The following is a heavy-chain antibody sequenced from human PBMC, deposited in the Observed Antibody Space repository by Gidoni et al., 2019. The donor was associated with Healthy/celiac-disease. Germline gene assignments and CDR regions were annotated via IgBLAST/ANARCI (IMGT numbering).Heavy chain of an antibody. J-gene: IGHJ4*02. CDR2: INHSGST. CDR1: GGSFSAYY. CDR3: ARLPYYYDSSGYCGGFLDY. Sequence: QVQLQQWGAALLKPSATLSLTCAVYGGSFSAYYWSWIRQPPGTGLEWIGEINHSGSTNYNPSLKSRVTISVDTYKNKFSLKLSSVTAADTAVYYCARLPYYYDSSGYCGGFLDYWGQGTLVTVSS. V-gene: IGHV4-34*01. D-gene: IGHD3-22*01.